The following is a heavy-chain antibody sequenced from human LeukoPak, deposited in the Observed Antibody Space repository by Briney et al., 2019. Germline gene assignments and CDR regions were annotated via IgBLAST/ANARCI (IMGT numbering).Heavy chain of an antibody. CDR1: GFTFSSYG. V-gene: IGHV3-30*02. CDR3: ASTFFGVAQLAWFYYYYMDV. J-gene: IGHJ6*03. CDR2: IRYDGSNK. D-gene: IGHD3/OR15-3a*01. Sequence: PGGSLRLSCAASGFTFSSYGMHWVRQAPGKGLEWVAFIRYDGSNKYYADSVKGRFTISRDNSKNTLYLQMNSLRAEDTAVYYCASTFFGVAQLAWFYYYYMDVWGKGTTVTVSS.